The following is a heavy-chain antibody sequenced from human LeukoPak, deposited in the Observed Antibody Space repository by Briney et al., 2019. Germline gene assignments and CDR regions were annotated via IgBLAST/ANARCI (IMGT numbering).Heavy chain of an antibody. J-gene: IGHJ4*02. Sequence: SETLSLTCTVSGGSISSGGYYWSWIRQHPGKGLEWLGYIYYSGSTYYNPSLKSRVTISVDTSKNQFSLKLSSVTAADTAVYYCARETGANTGPSLVDYWGQGTLVTVSS. CDR1: GGSISSGGYY. CDR2: IYYSGST. CDR3: ARETGANTGPSLVDY. V-gene: IGHV4-31*03. D-gene: IGHD7-27*01.